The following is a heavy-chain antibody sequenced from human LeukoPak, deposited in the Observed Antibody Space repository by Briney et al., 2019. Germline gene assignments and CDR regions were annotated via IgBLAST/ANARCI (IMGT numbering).Heavy chain of an antibody. Sequence: PSETLSLTCAVYGGSFSGYYWSWIRQPPGKGLEWIGEINHSGSTNYNPSLKSRVTISVDTSKNQFSLKLSSVTAADTAVYYCARGLSYLRLHYCMDVWGKGTTVTVSS. CDR3: ARGLSYLRLHYCMDV. V-gene: IGHV4-34*01. CDR1: GGSFSGYY. CDR2: INHSGST. D-gene: IGHD3-10*01. J-gene: IGHJ6*03.